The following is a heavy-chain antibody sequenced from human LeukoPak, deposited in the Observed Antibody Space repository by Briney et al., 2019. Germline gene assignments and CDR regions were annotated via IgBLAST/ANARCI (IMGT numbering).Heavy chain of an antibody. CDR2: INPNSGGT. D-gene: IGHD5-12*01. CDR3: ARAFSGYDPRDAFDI. Sequence: GASVKVSCKASGYTFTGYYMHWVRQAPGQGLEWMGWINPNSGGTNYAQKFQGRVTMTRDTSISTAYMELSRLRSDDTAVYYCARAFSGYDPRDAFDIWGQGTMVTVSS. V-gene: IGHV1-2*02. CDR1: GYTFTGYY. J-gene: IGHJ3*02.